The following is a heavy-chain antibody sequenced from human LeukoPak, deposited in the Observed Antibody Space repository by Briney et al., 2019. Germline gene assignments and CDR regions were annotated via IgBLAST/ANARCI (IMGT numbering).Heavy chain of an antibody. D-gene: IGHD2-2*01. CDR2: IYHSGST. V-gene: IGHV4-38-2*02. CDR1: GYSISSGYY. CDR3: ARDRGVGSTFHYYYMDV. Sequence: PSETLSLTCTVSGYSISSGYYWGWIRQPPGKGLEWIGSIYHSGSTYYNPSLKSRVTISVDTSKNQFSLKLSSVTAADTAVYYCARDRGVGSTFHYYYMDVWGKGTTVTVSS. J-gene: IGHJ6*03.